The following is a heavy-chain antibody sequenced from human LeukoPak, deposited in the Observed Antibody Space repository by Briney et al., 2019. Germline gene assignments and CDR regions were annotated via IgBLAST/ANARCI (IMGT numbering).Heavy chain of an antibody. CDR1: GFNFRDAA. CDR2: ISFGGDNS. V-gene: IGHV3-23*01. CDR3: AKDIQLST. Sequence: PGGSLRLSCAASGFNFRDAAMTWVRQAPGKGLEWVALISFGGDNSYYADSVKGPFSVSRDNSENTLSLQMNSLRVEDTARYYCAKDIQLSTWGLGTMVTVSS. D-gene: IGHD5-24*01. J-gene: IGHJ3*01.